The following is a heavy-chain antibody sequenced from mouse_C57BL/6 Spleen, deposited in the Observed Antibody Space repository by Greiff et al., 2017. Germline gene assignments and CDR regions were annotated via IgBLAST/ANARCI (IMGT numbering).Heavy chain of an antibody. D-gene: IGHD1-1*01. V-gene: IGHV1-4*01. CDR3: ARGSSQAWFAY. Sequence: VQLQQSGAELARPGASVKMSCKASGYTFTRYTMHWVKQRTGQGLEWIGYINPSSGYTQSNQKFKDKATLTADKSSSTAYMQLSSLTSEDYVVYYCARGSSQAWFAYWGQGTLVTVSA. CDR1: GYTFTRYT. CDR2: INPSSGYT. J-gene: IGHJ3*01.